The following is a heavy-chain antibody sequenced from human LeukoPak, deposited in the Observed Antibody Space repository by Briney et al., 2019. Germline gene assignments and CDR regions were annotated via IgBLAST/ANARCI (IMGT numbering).Heavy chain of an antibody. CDR1: GFTFSSYW. Sequence: PGGSLRLSCAASGFTFSSYWMSWVRQAPGKGLEWVAHIKEDGSEKYYVDSVRGRFTISRDNAKNSLYLQMNSLRAEDTAVYYCARVHWYFDFWGRGTLVTVSS. V-gene: IGHV3-7*04. CDR2: IKEDGSEK. CDR3: ARVHWYFDF. J-gene: IGHJ2*01.